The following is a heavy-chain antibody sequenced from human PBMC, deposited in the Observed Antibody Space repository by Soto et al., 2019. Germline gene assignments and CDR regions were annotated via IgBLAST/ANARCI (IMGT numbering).Heavy chain of an antibody. CDR1: GGSISSSSYY. CDR3: ARGDGWGSDFDY. CDR2: IYYSGST. V-gene: IGHV4-39*07. D-gene: IGHD7-27*01. J-gene: IGHJ4*02. Sequence: PSETLSLTCTVSGGSISSSSYYWGWVRQPPGKGLEWIGSIYYSGSTYYNPSLKSRVTISVDTSKNQFSLKLSSVTAADTAVYYCARGDGWGSDFDYWGQGTLVTVSS.